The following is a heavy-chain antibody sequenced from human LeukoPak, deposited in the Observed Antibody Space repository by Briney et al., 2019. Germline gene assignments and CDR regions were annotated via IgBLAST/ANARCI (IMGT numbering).Heavy chain of an antibody. Sequence: GGSLRLSCAVSGFTFTTYAMTWVRQGPGKGLEWVGRIKSRTDGGTTDYAAPVKGRFTISRDDSRNTLYLQMTSLKTEDRAMYYCSTDQVVVGPCWGQGTLVTVSS. CDR3: STDQVVVGPC. V-gene: IGHV3-15*01. J-gene: IGHJ4*02. CDR2: IKSRTDGGTT. CDR1: GFTFTTYA. D-gene: IGHD3-22*01.